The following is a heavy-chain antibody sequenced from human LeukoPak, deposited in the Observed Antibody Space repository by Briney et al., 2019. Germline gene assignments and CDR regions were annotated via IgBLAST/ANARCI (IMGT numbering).Heavy chain of an antibody. CDR2: IYSRGST. CDR3: ARVLRTVATSGPPVYYYYGMDV. D-gene: IGHD4-17*01. Sequence: SETLSLTCTVSGGSIISYYWSWIRQPAGKGLEWIGRIYSRGSTNYNPSLKGRVTMSVDMSRNQFSLKLRSVTAADTAVYYCARVLRTVATSGPPVYYYYGMDVWGQGTTVTVSS. J-gene: IGHJ6*02. V-gene: IGHV4-4*07. CDR1: GGSIISYY.